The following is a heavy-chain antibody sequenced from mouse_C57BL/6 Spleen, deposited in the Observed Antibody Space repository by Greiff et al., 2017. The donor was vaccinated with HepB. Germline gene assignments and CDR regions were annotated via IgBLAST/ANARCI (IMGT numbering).Heavy chain of an antibody. CDR3: ARDVITTVVAKNWYFDV. D-gene: IGHD1-1*01. V-gene: IGHV1-55*01. CDR1: GYTFTSYW. J-gene: IGHJ1*03. Sequence: QVQLQQPGAELVKPGASVKMSCKASGYTFTSYWITWVKQRPGQGLEWIGDIYPGSGSTNYNEKFKSKATLTVDTSSSTAYMQLSSLTSEDSAVYYCARDVITTVVAKNWYFDVWGTGTTVTVSS. CDR2: IYPGSGST.